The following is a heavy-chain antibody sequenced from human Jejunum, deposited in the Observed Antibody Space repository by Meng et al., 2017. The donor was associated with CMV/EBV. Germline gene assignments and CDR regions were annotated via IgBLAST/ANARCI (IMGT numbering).Heavy chain of an antibody. CDR1: GFTFSNYG. Sequence: QGQRVESGGGVVQPGGSLRLSCAASGFTFSNYGIHWVRQAPGKGLEWVAFIEHDGSNKYYADSVKGRFTISRDNSKNTLYLQMNSLRVEDTAVYYCAKDVGYWGQGTLVTVSS. J-gene: IGHJ4*02. CDR2: IEHDGSNK. CDR3: AKDVGY. V-gene: IGHV3-30*02. D-gene: IGHD1-26*01.